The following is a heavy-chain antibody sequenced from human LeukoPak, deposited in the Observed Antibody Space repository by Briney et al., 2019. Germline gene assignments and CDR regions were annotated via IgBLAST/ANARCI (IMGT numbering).Heavy chain of an antibody. D-gene: IGHD6-19*01. CDR1: GFTFSSYS. V-gene: IGHV3-23*01. CDR2: ISGGGGST. Sequence: GGSLRLSCAASGFTFSSYSMNWVRQTPEKRLEWVSAISGGGGSTYYADSVKGRITISRDNSKNTLYLQMNSLRAEDTALYYCAKDTPGIAVAGTFDYWGQGTLVTVSS. J-gene: IGHJ4*02. CDR3: AKDTPGIAVAGTFDY.